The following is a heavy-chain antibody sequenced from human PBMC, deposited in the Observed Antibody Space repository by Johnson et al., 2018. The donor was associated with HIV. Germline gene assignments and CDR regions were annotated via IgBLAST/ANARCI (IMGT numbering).Heavy chain of an antibody. CDR1: GFTFTTYD. CDR2: IGTGGDT. Sequence: VESGGGLVQPGGSLRLSCAASGFTFTTYDMHWVRQGTGKGLEWVSGIGTGGDTHYPDSVKGRFTISRENAKNSLYLQMNSLKTEDTAVYYCARVKPPDYGDAWGVGAFDIWGQGTMVTVSS. V-gene: IGHV3-13*01. J-gene: IGHJ3*02. D-gene: IGHD4-17*01. CDR3: ARVKPPDYGDAWGVGAFDI.